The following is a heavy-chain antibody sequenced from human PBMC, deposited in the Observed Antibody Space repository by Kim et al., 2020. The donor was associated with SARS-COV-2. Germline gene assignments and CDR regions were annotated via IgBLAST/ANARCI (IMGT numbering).Heavy chain of an antibody. V-gene: IGHV3-30*04. CDR1: GFTFSSYA. CDR3: ARDKIVLVGATGTFDY. D-gene: IGHD1-26*01. J-gene: IGHJ4*02. CDR2: ISYDGSNK. Sequence: GGSLRLSCAASGFTFSSYAMHWVRQAPGKGLEWVAVISYDGSNKYYVDSVKGRFTISRDNSKNTLYLQMNSLRAEDTAVYYCARDKIVLVGATGTFDYWGQGTLVTVSS.